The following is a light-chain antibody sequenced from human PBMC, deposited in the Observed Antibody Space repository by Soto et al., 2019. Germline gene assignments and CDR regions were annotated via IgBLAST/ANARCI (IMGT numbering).Light chain of an antibody. V-gene: IGKV3-20*01. CDR1: QRVSSSY. Sequence: IVLTQSPGTLSLSPGERATLSCRASQRVSSSYLAWYQQKPGQAPRLLIHGASSRATGIPDRFSGSGSGTDFTLTISRLEPEDFAVYYCQQYGSSPYTFGQGTQLEIK. CDR3: QQYGSSPYT. J-gene: IGKJ2*01. CDR2: GAS.